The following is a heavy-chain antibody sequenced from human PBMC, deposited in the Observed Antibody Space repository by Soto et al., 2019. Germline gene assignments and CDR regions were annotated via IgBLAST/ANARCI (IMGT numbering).Heavy chain of an antibody. D-gene: IGHD3-22*01. V-gene: IGHV4-34*01. CDR2: INHSGST. J-gene: IGHJ4*02. CDR1: GGSFSGYY. Sequence: SETLSLTCAVYGGSFSGYYWSWIRQPPGKVLEWIGEINHSGSTNYNPSLKRRVTISVDTSKNQFSLTLSSVPAAEPAVYYCARGGYYYDSSGYYWIYYFDYWGQGTLVTVS. CDR3: ARGGYYYDSSGYYWIYYFDY.